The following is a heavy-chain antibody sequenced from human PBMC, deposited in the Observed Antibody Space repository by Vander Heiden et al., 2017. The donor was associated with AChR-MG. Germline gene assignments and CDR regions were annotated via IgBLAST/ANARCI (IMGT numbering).Heavy chain of an antibody. CDR2: INHSGST. CDR3: ASTQWIQLWFPAFDI. D-gene: IGHD5-18*01. CDR1: GGSFSGYY. Sequence: QVQLQQWGAGLLKPSETLSLTCAVYGGSFSGYYWSWIRQPPGKGLEWIGEINHSGSTNYNPSLKSRVTISVDTSKNQFSLKLSSVTAADTAVYYCASTQWIQLWFPAFDIWGQGTMVTVSS. J-gene: IGHJ3*02. V-gene: IGHV4-34*01.